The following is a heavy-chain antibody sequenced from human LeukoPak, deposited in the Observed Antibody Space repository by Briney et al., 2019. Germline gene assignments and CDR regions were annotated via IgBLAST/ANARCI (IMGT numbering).Heavy chain of an antibody. J-gene: IGHJ3*02. CDR2: IYYSGST. V-gene: IGHV4-59*08. CDR3: ARRPTGIAVAGRAFDI. Sequence: SETRSLTCTVSGGSISSYYWSWIRQPPGKGLEWIGYIYYSGSTNYNPSLKSRVTISVDTSKNQFSLKLSSVTAADTAVYYCARRPTGIAVAGRAFDIWGQGTMVTVSS. D-gene: IGHD6-19*01. CDR1: GGSISSYY.